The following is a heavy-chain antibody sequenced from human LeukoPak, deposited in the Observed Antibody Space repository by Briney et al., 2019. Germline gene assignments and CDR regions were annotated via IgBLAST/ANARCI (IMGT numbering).Heavy chain of an antibody. CDR2: ISSSGKA. Sequence: SETLSLTCAVSGDYITTTDFAWAWFRQPPGQGFEWIATISSSGKAYAYPSLMSRVTISVDTSKNQFSLDVTSVTAADTGLFYCARFKGGTGFDYWGRGILVIVS. CDR3: ARFKGGTGFDY. V-gene: IGHV4-39*01. J-gene: IGHJ4*02. CDR1: GDYITTTDFA. D-gene: IGHD1-26*01.